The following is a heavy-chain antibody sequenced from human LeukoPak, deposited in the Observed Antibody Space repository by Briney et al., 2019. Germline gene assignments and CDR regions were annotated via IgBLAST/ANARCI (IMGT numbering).Heavy chain of an antibody. V-gene: IGHV4-39*01. Sequence: SETLSLTCTVSGGSISSSSYYWGWIRQPPGKGLEWIGSIYYSGSTYYNPSLKSRVTISVDTSKNQFSLKLSSVTAADTAVYYCADAYGSGRYDYWGQGTLVTVSS. J-gene: IGHJ4*02. CDR1: GGSISSSSYY. CDR3: ADAYGSGRYDY. CDR2: IYYSGST. D-gene: IGHD3-10*01.